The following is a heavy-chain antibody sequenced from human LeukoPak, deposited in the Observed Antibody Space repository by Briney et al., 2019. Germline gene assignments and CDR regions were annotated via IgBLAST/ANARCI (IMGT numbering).Heavy chain of an antibody. D-gene: IGHD6-19*01. J-gene: IGHJ3*02. CDR2: ISSSGSTI. Sequence: PGVSLRLSCAASGFTFSSYEMNWVRQAPGKGLELVSYISSSGSTIYYADSVKGRFTISRDNAKNSLYLQMNSLRAEDTAVYYCAILQWLVLFGAFDIWGQRTTVTVSS. CDR3: AILQWLVLFGAFDI. V-gene: IGHV3-48*03. CDR1: GFTFSSYE.